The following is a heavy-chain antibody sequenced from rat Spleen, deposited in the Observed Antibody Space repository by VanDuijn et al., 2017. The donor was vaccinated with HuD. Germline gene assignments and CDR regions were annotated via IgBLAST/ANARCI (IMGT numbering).Heavy chain of an antibody. CDR2: ITTGGSIT. CDR1: GFTFSNYG. Sequence: EVQLVESGGGLVQPGRSMKLSCEASGFTFSNYGMAWVGQAPKKGLEWVAYITTGGSITYYRDSVKGRFTISRDNAKRTLNLQMDSLRSEDTATYYCTTGGPVYFDYWGQGVMVTVSS. V-gene: IGHV5-27*01. J-gene: IGHJ2*01. CDR3: TTGGPVYFDY.